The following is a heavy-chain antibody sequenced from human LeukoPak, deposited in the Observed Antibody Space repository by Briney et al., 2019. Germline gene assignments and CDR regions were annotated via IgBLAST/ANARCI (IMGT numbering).Heavy chain of an antibody. CDR3: ARYLDFRADYYFDY. V-gene: IGHV3-7*01. Sequence: PGGSLRLSCAASGFISSGYWMTWVRQAPGKGLEWVANMKQDGSERYYVDSVKGRFTISRDNAKSSLYLQMNSLRVEDTAVYYCARYLDFRADYYFDYWGQGTLVTVSS. J-gene: IGHJ4*02. CDR1: GFISSGYW. D-gene: IGHD3/OR15-3a*01. CDR2: MKQDGSER.